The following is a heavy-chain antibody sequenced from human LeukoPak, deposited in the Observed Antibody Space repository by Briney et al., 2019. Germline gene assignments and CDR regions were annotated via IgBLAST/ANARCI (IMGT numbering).Heavy chain of an antibody. J-gene: IGHJ5*02. CDR2: ISYDGSKK. CDR1: GFIFSNYD. V-gene: IGHV3-30*02. CDR3: TKGLLS. Sequence: GGSLRLSCATSGFIFSNYDMHWVRQAPGKGLQWVAFISYDGSKKHCADSVQGRCTISRDNSKNTLSLQLNSLRADDTAVFYCTKGLLSWGQGTLLTVAA.